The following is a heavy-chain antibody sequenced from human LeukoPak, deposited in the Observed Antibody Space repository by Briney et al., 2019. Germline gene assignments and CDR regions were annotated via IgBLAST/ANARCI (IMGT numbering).Heavy chain of an antibody. J-gene: IGHJ3*02. Sequence: GGSLRLSCAASGFTFSRSAMHWVRQAPGKGLEWVAIISYDGGNKYYADSVKGRFTISRDNAKNSLYLQMNSLRVEDTAVFYCARGGSLGERTDIWGQGTMVTVSS. CDR2: ISYDGGNK. V-gene: IGHV3-30*04. CDR1: GFTFSRSA. D-gene: IGHD3-16*01. CDR3: ARGGSLGERTDI.